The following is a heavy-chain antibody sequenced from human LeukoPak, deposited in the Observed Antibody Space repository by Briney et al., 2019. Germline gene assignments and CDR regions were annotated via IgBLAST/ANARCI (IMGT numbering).Heavy chain of an antibody. CDR1: GGSISSGAYY. CDR2: IYYSGST. V-gene: IGHV4-31*03. Sequence: SQTLSLTCTVSGGSISSGAYYWSWIRQHPGKGLEWIGYIYYSGSTYYNPSLKSRVTISVDTSKNQFSLKLSSVTAADTAVYYCARDAGSPFYYYYYMDVWGKGTTVTVSS. J-gene: IGHJ6*03. CDR3: ARDAGSPFYYYYYMDV. D-gene: IGHD3-10*01.